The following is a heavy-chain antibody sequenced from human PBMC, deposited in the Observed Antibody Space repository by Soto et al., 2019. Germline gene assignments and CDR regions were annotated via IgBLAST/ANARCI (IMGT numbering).Heavy chain of an antibody. CDR1: GFTFSSYA. V-gene: IGHV3-23*01. CDR2: ISGSGGST. J-gene: IGHJ4*02. Sequence: GGSLRLSCAASGFTFSSYAMSWVRQAPGKGLEWVSAISGSGGSTYYADSVKGRFTISRDNSKNTLYLQMNSLRAEDTAVYYCAKDGPWPPIAVAGQLDYWGQGTLVTVSS. CDR3: AKDGPWPPIAVAGQLDY. D-gene: IGHD6-19*01.